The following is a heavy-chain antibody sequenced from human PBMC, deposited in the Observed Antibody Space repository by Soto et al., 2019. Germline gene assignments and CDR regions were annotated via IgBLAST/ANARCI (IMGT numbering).Heavy chain of an antibody. D-gene: IGHD3-22*01. CDR2: IYYSGST. J-gene: IGHJ4*02. CDR3: ARGHDSSGYPLAF. CDR1: GGSISSGGYY. V-gene: IGHV4-31*03. Sequence: QVQLQESGPGLVKPSQTLSLTCTVSGGSISSGGYYWSWIRQHPGKGLEWIGYIYYSGSTYYNPSLKSRVTISVDTSKNQFALKLSSVTAADTAVYYCARGHDSSGYPLAFWGQGTLVTVSS.